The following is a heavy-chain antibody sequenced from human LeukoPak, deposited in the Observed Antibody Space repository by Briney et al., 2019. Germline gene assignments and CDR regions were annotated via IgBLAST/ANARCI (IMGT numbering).Heavy chain of an antibody. J-gene: IGHJ4*02. Sequence: GGSLRLSCTASGFTFSSYCMHWVRQAPGKGLVWVSRINSDGSSTSYADSVKGRFTISRDNAKNTLYLQMNSLRAEDTAMYYCARGPPACSTNCYGYLDYWGQGTLVTVSS. CDR1: GFTFSSYC. V-gene: IGHV3-74*01. CDR2: INSDGSST. CDR3: ARGPPACSTNCYGYLDY. D-gene: IGHD2-2*01.